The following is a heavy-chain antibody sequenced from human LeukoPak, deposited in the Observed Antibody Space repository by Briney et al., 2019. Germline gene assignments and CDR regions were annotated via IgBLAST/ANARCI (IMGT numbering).Heavy chain of an antibody. V-gene: IGHV3-21*01. CDR3: ARLWAGGFDY. Sequence: GGSLRLSCAASGFTFSSYSMNWVRPAPGKGLEWVSSISSTSNYIYYTDSVKGRFTISRDNAKNSMYLQMNSLRAEDTAVYYCARLWAGGFDYWGQGTLVTVSS. J-gene: IGHJ4*02. CDR1: GFTFSSYS. D-gene: IGHD3-10*02. CDR2: ISSTSNYI.